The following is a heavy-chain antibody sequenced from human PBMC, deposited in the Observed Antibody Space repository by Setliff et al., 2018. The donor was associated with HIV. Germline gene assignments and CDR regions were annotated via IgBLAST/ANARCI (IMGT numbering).Heavy chain of an antibody. D-gene: IGHD3-10*01. Sequence: SETLSLTCTVSGGSISSYYWSWIRQPAGKGLEWIGEINHSESTNYNPSLKSRVTVSVDTSKKQFSLRLSSVSAADTALYYCARGGGITWRSYSFDYWGHGTLVTVSS. CDR1: GGSISSYY. CDR3: ARGGGITWRSYSFDY. J-gene: IGHJ4*01. CDR2: INHSEST. V-gene: IGHV4-34*01.